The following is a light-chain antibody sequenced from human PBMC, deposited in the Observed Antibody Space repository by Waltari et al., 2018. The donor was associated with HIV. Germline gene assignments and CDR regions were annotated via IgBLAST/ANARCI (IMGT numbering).Light chain of an antibody. Sequence: QSALTQPRSVSGSPGQSVTIPCIGTNRHVGRHNPVSLYQHHPGKVPKIMIYQVNTRPSGVPDRFSGSKSGNTAALTVSGLQPEDEADYYCCLYTGDYVIFGGGTKLTVL. CDR1: NRHVGRHNP. J-gene: IGLJ2*01. CDR2: QVN. CDR3: CLYTGDYVI. V-gene: IGLV2-11*01.